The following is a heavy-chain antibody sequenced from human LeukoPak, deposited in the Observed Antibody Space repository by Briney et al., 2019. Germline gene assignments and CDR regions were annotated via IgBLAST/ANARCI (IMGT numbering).Heavy chain of an antibody. D-gene: IGHD6-13*01. CDR3: ARDFVREQLVRGEFGY. Sequence: GGSLRLSCAASGFTFSSYWMSWVRQAPGKGLEWVANIKQDGSEKYYVDSVKGRFTISRDNAKNSLYLQMNSLRAEDTAVYYCARDFVREQLVRGEFGYWGQGTLVTVSS. CDR2: IKQDGSEK. J-gene: IGHJ4*02. V-gene: IGHV3-7*01. CDR1: GFTFSSYW.